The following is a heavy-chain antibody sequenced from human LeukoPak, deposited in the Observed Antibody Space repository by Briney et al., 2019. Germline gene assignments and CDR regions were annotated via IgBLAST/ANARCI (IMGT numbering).Heavy chain of an antibody. CDR3: AREADWFDP. CDR2: IYYSGST. J-gene: IGHJ5*02. Sequence: GSLRLSCAASGFTFSSYWMSWVRQAPGKGLEWIGSIYYSGSTYYNPSLKSRVTISVDTSKNQFSLKLSSVTAADTAVYYCAREADWFDPWGQGTLVTVSS. V-gene: IGHV4-39*07. CDR1: GFTFSSYW.